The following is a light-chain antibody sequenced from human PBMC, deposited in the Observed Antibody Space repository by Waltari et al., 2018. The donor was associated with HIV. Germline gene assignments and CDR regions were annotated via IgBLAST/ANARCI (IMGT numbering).Light chain of an antibody. V-gene: IGLV2-14*01. CDR2: DFS. CDR1: SRDVGGYNY. Sequence: QSALTPPASVSGSHGQSITISCTGTSRDVGGYNYVSWYQQQPGKATKLRLYDFSNRPSEASQRFSCTKSGNTASLTISGLRAEDEADYYCSSYTSSSTWVFGGGTKLTVL. J-gene: IGLJ3*02. CDR3: SSYTSSSTWV.